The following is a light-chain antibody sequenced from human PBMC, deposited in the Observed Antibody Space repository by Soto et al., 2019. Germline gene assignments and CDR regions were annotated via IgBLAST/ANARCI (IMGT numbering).Light chain of an antibody. J-gene: IGKJ1*01. V-gene: IGKV2-28*01. Sequence: DIVMTQSPLSLPVTPGEPASISCRSSQSLLHSNGYNYLDWYLQKPGQSPQLLIYLGSNRASGVPDRFSGSGSGADFTLKISRVEAEDVGVYYCMHGGTFGQGTKVEIK. CDR1: QSLLHSNGYNY. CDR3: MHGGT. CDR2: LGS.